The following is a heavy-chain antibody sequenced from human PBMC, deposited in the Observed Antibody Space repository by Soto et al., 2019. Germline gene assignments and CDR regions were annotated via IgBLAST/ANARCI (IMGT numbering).Heavy chain of an antibody. CDR2: ISSSGSNI. Sequence: LRLSCAASGFTFSSYEMNWVRQAPGKGLEWVSYISSSGSNIYYADSVKGQFAISRDNAKNSLLLQMNSLRAEDTAVYYCARVGSPYDKSGDYDYWGQGTLVTVSS. D-gene: IGHD3-22*01. J-gene: IGHJ4*02. CDR3: ARVGSPYDKSGDYDY. CDR1: GFTFSSYE. V-gene: IGHV3-48*03.